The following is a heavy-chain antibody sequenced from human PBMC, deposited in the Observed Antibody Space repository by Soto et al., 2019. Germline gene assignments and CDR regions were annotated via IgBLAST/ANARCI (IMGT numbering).Heavy chain of an antibody. Sequence: LRLSCAASGFTFSSYSMNWVRQAPGKGLEWVSSISSSSSYIYYADSVKGRFTISRDNDKNSLYLQMNSLRAEDTAVYYCARAPVHHAFDIWGQGTRVTVSS. V-gene: IGHV3-21*01. CDR1: GFTFSSYS. CDR3: ARAPVHHAFDI. J-gene: IGHJ3*02. CDR2: ISSSSSYI.